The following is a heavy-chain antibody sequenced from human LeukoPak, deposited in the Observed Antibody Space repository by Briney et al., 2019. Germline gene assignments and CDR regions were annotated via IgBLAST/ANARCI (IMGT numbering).Heavy chain of an antibody. V-gene: IGHV4-59*01. Sequence: SETLSLTCTVSGSSISNYYWGWIRQPPGKGLEWIGYIYYSGSTNYNPSLKSRVTISVDTSKNQFSLKLSSVTAADTAVYYCARGSFWRGYYYYYYYMDVWGKGTTVTVSS. D-gene: IGHD3-3*01. J-gene: IGHJ6*03. CDR1: GSSISNYY. CDR2: IYYSGST. CDR3: ARGSFWRGYYYYYYYMDV.